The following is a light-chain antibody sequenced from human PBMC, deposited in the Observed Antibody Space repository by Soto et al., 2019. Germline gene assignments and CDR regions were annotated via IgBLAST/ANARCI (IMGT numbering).Light chain of an antibody. J-gene: IGKJ1*01. CDR1: QSVSANY. CDR2: GAS. V-gene: IGKV3-20*01. CDR3: QQYGSSPPT. Sequence: EIVLTQSPGTLSLSPGERATLSCRASQSVSANYLAWYQRKPGQAPRLLIYGASSRATDNPVRFSGSGSGTDFTLTITRLEPEDFAVYYCQQYGSSPPTFGQGTKVEIK.